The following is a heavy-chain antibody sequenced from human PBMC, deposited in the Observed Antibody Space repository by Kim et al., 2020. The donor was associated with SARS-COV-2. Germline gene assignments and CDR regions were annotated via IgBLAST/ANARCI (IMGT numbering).Heavy chain of an antibody. CDR2: INHSGST. CDR1: GGSFSGYY. J-gene: IGHJ5*02. V-gene: IGHV4-34*01. Sequence: SETLSLTCAVYGGSFSGYYWSWIRQPPGKGLEWIGEINHSGSTNYNPSLKSRVTISVDTSKNQFSLKLSSVTAADTAVYYCARVLPNPLNIVVVVAATRFGWFDPWGQGTLVTVSS. CDR3: ARVLPNPLNIVVVVAATRFGWFDP. D-gene: IGHD2-15*01.